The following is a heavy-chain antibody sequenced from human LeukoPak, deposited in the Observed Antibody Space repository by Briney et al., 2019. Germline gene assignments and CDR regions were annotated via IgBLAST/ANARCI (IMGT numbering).Heavy chain of an antibody. V-gene: IGHV1-69*13. Sequence: GASVKVSCKASGGTFSSYAISWVRQAPGQGLEWMGGIIPIFGTANYAQKFQGRVTITADESTSTAYMELSSLRSEDTAVYYCARENSYNSYSEAFDIWGQGTLVTVSS. J-gene: IGHJ3*02. CDR2: IIPIFGTA. D-gene: IGHD5-24*01. CDR3: ARENSYNSYSEAFDI. CDR1: GGTFSSYA.